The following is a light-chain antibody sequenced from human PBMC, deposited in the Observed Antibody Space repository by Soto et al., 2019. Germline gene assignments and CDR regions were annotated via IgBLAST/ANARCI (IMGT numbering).Light chain of an antibody. CDR1: QSVSSSY. CDR3: QQYGSSLIT. J-gene: IGKJ5*01. Sequence: EIVLTQSPGTLSLSPGERATLSCRASQSVSSSYLAWYQQKPGQAPRLLIYGASSRSTGIPDRFSGSGSGTDFTLTISSLEPEAFAVYYCQQYGSSLITFGQGTRLEIK. CDR2: GAS. V-gene: IGKV3-20*01.